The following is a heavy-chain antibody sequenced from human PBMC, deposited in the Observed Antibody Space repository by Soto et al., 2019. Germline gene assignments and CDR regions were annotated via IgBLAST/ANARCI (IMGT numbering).Heavy chain of an antibody. CDR3: ARVGQYCESGGQYGTNGVCSNYYYYYYMDV. CDR1: GGSISSGGYY. CDR2: IYYSGST. J-gene: IGHJ6*03. Sequence: QVQLQESGPGLVKPSQTLSLTCTVSGGSISSGGYYWSWIRQHPGKGLEWIGYIYYSGSTYYNPSLKSRGTISVDTSKNQFSLKLSSVTAADTAVYYCARVGQYCESGGQYGTNGVCSNYYYYYYMDVWGKGTTVTVSS. D-gene: IGHD2-8*01. V-gene: IGHV4-31*03.